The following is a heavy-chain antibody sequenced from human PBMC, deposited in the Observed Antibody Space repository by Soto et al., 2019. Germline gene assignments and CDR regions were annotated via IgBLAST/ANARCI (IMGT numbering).Heavy chain of an antibody. V-gene: IGHV4-30-4*01. D-gene: IGHD1-7*01. CDR1: GGSISSGNYY. Sequence: QVQLQESGPGLVKPSQTLSLTCTVSGGSISSGNYYWSWIRQPPGKGLEWIGFMSYSGSTSYNASLKRRVTLSVDTSKSQFSLNPSFVTAADTAVYYCATMGTPATGLYYFDNWGQGTLVTVSS. J-gene: IGHJ4*02. CDR3: ATMGTPATGLYYFDN. CDR2: MSYSGST.